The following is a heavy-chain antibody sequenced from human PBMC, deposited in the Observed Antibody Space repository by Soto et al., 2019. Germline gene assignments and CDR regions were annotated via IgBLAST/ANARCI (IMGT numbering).Heavy chain of an antibody. Sequence: EVQLVESGGGLVQPGGSLRLSCGASGFTFRSYEMNWVRQAPGKGLEWLSYIDSRGNTIYYADSVKGRFTVSRDNAKNSLYLQMNSLRAEDTAVYYCARDPWFGDLSSFYFDYWGQGTQVTVSS. CDR3: ARDPWFGDLSSFYFDY. CDR1: GFTFRSYE. D-gene: IGHD3-10*01. CDR2: IDSRGNTI. V-gene: IGHV3-48*03. J-gene: IGHJ4*02.